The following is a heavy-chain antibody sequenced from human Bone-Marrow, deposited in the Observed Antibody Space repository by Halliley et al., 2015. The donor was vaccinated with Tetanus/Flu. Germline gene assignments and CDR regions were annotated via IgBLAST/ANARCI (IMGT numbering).Heavy chain of an antibody. V-gene: IGHV3-53*01. CDR2: IYSGGGS. CDR3: ATEGQRSRTLDY. Sequence: SLRLSCAASGFTFSNNYMSWVRQAPGMGLEWVSLIYSGGGSFYTHSVEGRFTISRDDYKNTVYLQMNNVRAEDTAIYYCATEGQRSRTLDYWGQGTLVIVSP. J-gene: IGHJ4*02. CDR1: GFTFSNNY. D-gene: IGHD2-2*01.